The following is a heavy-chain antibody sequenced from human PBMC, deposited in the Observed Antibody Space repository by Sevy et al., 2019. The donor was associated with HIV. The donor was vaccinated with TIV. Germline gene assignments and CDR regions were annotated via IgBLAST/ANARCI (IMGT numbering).Heavy chain of an antibody. D-gene: IGHD5-12*01. CDR3: ARESRRDGYNFGY. J-gene: IGHJ4*02. CDR2: ISYDGSNK. V-gene: IGHV3-30-3*01. CDR1: GFTFSSYA. Sequence: GGSMRLSCAASGFTFSSYAMHWVRQAPGKGLEWVAVISYDGSNKYYADSVKGRFTISRDNSKNTLYLQMNSLRAEDTAVYYCARESRRDGYNFGYWGQGTLVTVSS.